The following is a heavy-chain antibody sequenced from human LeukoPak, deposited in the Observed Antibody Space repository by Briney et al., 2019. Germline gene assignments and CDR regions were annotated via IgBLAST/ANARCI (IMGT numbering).Heavy chain of an antibody. V-gene: IGHV3-23*01. CDR3: AKRYYDSSGYTAALDY. CDR1: GFTFSSYA. D-gene: IGHD3-22*01. Sequence: GGSLRLSCAASGFTFSSYALSWVRQAPGKGLEWVSAIGGSGCSTYYADSVKGRFTISRDNSKNTLYLQMNSLRAEDTAVYYCAKRYYDSSGYTAALDYWGQGTLVTVSS. CDR2: IGGSGCST. J-gene: IGHJ4*02.